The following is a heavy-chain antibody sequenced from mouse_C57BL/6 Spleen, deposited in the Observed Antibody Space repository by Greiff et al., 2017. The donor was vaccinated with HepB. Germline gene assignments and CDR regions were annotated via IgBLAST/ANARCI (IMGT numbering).Heavy chain of an antibody. CDR1: GYTFTEYT. CDR3: ARHEDLASLMDY. D-gene: IGHD6-1*01. J-gene: IGHJ4*01. V-gene: IGHV1-62-2*01. Sequence: VKLVESGAELVKPGASVKLSCKASGYTFTEYTIHWVKQRSGQGLEWIGWFYPGSGSIKYNEKFKDKATLTADKSSSTVYMELSRLTSEDSAVYFCARHEDLASLMDYWGQGTSVTVSS. CDR2: FYPGSGSI.